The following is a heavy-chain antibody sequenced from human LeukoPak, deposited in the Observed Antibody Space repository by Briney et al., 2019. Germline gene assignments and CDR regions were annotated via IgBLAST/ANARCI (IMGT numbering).Heavy chain of an antibody. J-gene: IGHJ4*02. Sequence: ASVKVSCKASGYTFTGYYMHWVRQAPGQGLEWMGWINPNSGGTNYAQKFQGRVTMTRDTSISTAYMELSRLRSDDTAVYYCARESPYCTNGVCYMDVDYWGQGTLVTVSS. V-gene: IGHV1-2*02. CDR1: GYTFTGYY. D-gene: IGHD2-8*01. CDR2: INPNSGGT. CDR3: ARESPYCTNGVCYMDVDY.